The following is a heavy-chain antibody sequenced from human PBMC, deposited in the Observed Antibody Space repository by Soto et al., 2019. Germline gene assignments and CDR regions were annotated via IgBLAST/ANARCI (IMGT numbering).Heavy chain of an antibody. CDR1: GFTFDDYT. Sequence: GGSLRLSCAASGFTFDDYTMHWVRQAPGKGLEWVSLISWDGSITYYADSVKGRFTIFRDNSKNSLYLQMNSLRTEDTALYYCAKDIKDSGYDFDYYGMDVWGQGTTVTVSS. D-gene: IGHD5-12*01. V-gene: IGHV3-43*01. CDR3: AKDIKDSGYDFDYYGMDV. J-gene: IGHJ6*02. CDR2: ISWDGSIT.